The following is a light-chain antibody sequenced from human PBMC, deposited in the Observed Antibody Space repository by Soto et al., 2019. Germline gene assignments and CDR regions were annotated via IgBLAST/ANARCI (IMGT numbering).Light chain of an antibody. J-gene: IGLJ2*01. CDR2: TNS. CDR1: ASNIGSNF. Sequence: QSVLTQPPSASGPPGQRVTISCSGRASNIGSNFVSWYQVVPGTAPHLLIYTNSHRPSGGPDRFSGSRSGTSASLDISGLQSDDEADYFCATWDDNVKGPVFGGGTKVTVL. CDR3: ATWDDNVKGPV. V-gene: IGLV1-44*01.